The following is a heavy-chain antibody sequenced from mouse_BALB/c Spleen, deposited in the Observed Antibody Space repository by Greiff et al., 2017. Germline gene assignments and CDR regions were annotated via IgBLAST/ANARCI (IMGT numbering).Heavy chain of an antibody. CDR3: ARMGYDDSYAMDY. V-gene: IGHV2-2*02. CDR1: GFSLTSYG. CDR2: IWSGGST. Sequence: QVQLKESGPGLVQPSQSLSITCTVSGFSLTSYGVHWVRQSPGKGLEWLGVIWSGGSTDYNAAFISRLSISKDNSKSQVFFKMNSLQANDTAIYYCARMGYDDSYAMDYWGQGTSVTVSS. J-gene: IGHJ4*01. D-gene: IGHD2-3*01.